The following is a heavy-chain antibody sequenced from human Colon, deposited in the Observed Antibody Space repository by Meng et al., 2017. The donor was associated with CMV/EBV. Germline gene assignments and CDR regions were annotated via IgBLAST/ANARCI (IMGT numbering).Heavy chain of an antibody. J-gene: IGHJ4*02. D-gene: IGHD1-1*01. CDR2: VYYSGSA. CDR1: GDSIRSHY. CDR3: ARGIGHASNNSHDY. V-gene: IGHV4-59*11. Sequence: SETLSLTCTVSGDSIRSHYWSWIRQPPGKGLEWMGSVYYSGSATYSPSLRSRVSISVDTSKNQVSLNLRSVTAADTAMYFCARGIGHASNNSHDYWGQGTLVTVSS.